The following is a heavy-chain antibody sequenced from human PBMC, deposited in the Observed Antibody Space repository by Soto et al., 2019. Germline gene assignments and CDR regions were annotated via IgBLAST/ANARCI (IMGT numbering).Heavy chain of an antibody. CDR1: GFTFSSYE. J-gene: IGHJ4*02. CDR2: ISSSGSTI. D-gene: IGHD5-12*01. V-gene: IGHV3-48*03. Sequence: PGGSLRLSCAASGFTFSSYEMNWVRQAPGKGLEWVSYISSSGSTIYYADSVEGRFTISRDNAKNSLYLQMNSLRAEDTAVYYCARDSGYDTLDYWGQGTLVTVSS. CDR3: ARDSGYDTLDY.